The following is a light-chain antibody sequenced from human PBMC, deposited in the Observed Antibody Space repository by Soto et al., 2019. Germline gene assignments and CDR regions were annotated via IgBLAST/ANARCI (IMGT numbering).Light chain of an antibody. CDR1: QSVNIY. J-gene: IGKJ5*01. Sequence: EIVLTQSPATLSLTPGERATLSCWVSQSVNIYLAWYQQKPGQAPRLLISDASNRATGIPARFSGSGSGTDFTLTISSLEPEDFAVYYCQQRRSWPITFGQGTRLEIK. V-gene: IGKV3-11*01. CDR2: DAS. CDR3: QQRRSWPIT.